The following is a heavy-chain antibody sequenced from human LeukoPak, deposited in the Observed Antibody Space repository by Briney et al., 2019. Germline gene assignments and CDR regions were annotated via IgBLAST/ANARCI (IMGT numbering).Heavy chain of an antibody. CDR2: VSGTGGST. J-gene: IGHJ4*02. CDR3: STDQGGDILTGC. CDR1: GFTFRHYA. D-gene: IGHD3-9*01. Sequence: GGSLRLSCEASGFTFRHYAMNWVRQAPGKGLEWVSTVSGTGGSTYFADSVKGRFTISRDNSKNTLSLQMNSLKTEDTALYYCSTDQGGDILTGCWGQGTLVTVSS. V-gene: IGHV3-23*01.